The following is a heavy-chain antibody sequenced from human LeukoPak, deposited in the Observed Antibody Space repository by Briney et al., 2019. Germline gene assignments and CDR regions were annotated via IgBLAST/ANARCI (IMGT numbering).Heavy chain of an antibody. CDR3: ASLPARYCSSTSCYDFDY. D-gene: IGHD2-2*01. J-gene: IGHJ4*02. CDR2: IIPIFGTA. Sequence: SVKVSCKASGGTFSSYATSWVRQAPGQGLEWMGGIIPIFGTANYAQKFQGRVTITADESTSTAYMELSSLRSEDTAVYYCASLPARYCSSTSCYDFDYWGQGTLVTVSS. CDR1: GGTFSSYA. V-gene: IGHV1-69*13.